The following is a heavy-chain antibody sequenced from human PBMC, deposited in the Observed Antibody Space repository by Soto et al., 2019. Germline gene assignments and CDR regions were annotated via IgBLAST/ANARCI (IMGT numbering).Heavy chain of an antibody. CDR3: ARMYYDYVWGSYRSYYFDY. D-gene: IGHD3-16*02. CDR1: GYTFTIYG. J-gene: IGHJ4*02. V-gene: IGHV1-18*04. Sequence: ASVKVSCKASGYTFTIYGISCVLQSPLQWLEWMGWISAYNGNTNYAQKLQGRVTMTTDTSTSTAYMELRSLRSDDTAVYYCARMYYDYVWGSYRSYYFDYWGQGTLVTVSS. CDR2: ISAYNGNT.